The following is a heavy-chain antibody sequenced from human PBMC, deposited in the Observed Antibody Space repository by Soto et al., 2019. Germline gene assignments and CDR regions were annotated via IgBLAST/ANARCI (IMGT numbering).Heavy chain of an antibody. Sequence: KPGGSLRLSCAASGFTFSSYSMNWVRQAPGKGLEWVSSISSSSSYIYYADSVKGRFTISRDNAKNSLYLQMNSLRAEDTAVYYCARDNDSSGFVGGYYYYGMDVWGQGTTVTVSS. CDR1: GFTFSSYS. V-gene: IGHV3-21*01. D-gene: IGHD3-22*01. CDR2: ISSSSSYI. J-gene: IGHJ6*02. CDR3: ARDNDSSGFVGGYYYYGMDV.